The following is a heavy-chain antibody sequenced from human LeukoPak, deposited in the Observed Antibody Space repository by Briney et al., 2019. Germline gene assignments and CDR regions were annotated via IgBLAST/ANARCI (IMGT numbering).Heavy chain of an antibody. J-gene: IGHJ4*02. D-gene: IGHD3-10*01. Sequence: SETLSLTCTVSGVSISSYYWSWIRQPPGKGLEWIGYIYYSGSTNYNPSLKSRVTMSVDTSKNQFSLKLSSVTAADTAVYYCARGLLLDYWGQGTLVTVSS. CDR3: ARGLLLDY. CDR1: GVSISSYY. V-gene: IGHV4-59*12. CDR2: IYYSGST.